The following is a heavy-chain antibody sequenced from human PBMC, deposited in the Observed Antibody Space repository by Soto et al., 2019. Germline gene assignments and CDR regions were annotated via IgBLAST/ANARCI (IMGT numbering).Heavy chain of an antibody. V-gene: IGHV5-51*01. CDR1: GYSFTSYW. CDR3: ARLGGSNSGSGSYYYYYYGMDV. CDR2: IYPGDSDT. J-gene: IGHJ6*02. D-gene: IGHD3-10*01. Sequence: GESLKISRKGSGYSFTSYWIGWVRQMPGKGLEWMGIIYPGDSDTRYSPSFQGQVTISADKPISTAYLQWSSLKASDTAMYYCARLGGSNSGSGSYYYYYYGMDVWGQGTTVTVSS.